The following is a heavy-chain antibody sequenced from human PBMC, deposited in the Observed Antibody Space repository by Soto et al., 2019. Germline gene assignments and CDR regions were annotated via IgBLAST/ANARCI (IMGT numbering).Heavy chain of an antibody. CDR3: ARDFTSMVHFDS. D-gene: IGHD5-18*01. CDR1: GFTFSDFD. Sequence: VWSLRLSCAASGFTFSDFDMNWVRQAPGKGLEWISYISLTSNTIYYADSVKGRFSISRDNAKRSLSLQMNNLRDEDTAVYYCARDFTSMVHFDSWGQGTMVTVSS. J-gene: IGHJ4*01. V-gene: IGHV3-48*02. CDR2: ISLTSNTI.